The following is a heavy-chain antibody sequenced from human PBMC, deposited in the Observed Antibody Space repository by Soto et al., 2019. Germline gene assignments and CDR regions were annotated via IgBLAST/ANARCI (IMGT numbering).Heavy chain of an antibody. J-gene: IGHJ4*02. CDR3: ARDGYRDGRLDY. CDR1: GFTFSSYG. D-gene: IGHD3-22*01. V-gene: IGHV3-33*01. Sequence: QVQLVESGGGVVQPGRSLRLSCAASGFTFSSYGMHWVRQAPGKGLEWVAVIWYDGSNKYYADSVKGRFTISRDNSKNTLYLQMNSLRAEDTAVYYCARDGYRDGRLDYWGQGTLVTVSS. CDR2: IWYDGSNK.